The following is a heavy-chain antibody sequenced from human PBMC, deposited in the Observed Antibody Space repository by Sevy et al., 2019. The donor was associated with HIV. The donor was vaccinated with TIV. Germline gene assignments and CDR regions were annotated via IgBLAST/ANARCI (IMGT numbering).Heavy chain of an antibody. CDR2: IYPGDSDT. CDR1: GYSFTSYW. D-gene: IGHD3-9*01. Sequence: GESLKISCKGSGYSFTSYWNGWVRQMPGKGLEWMGIIYPGDSDTRYSPSFQGQVTISADKSISTAYLQWSSLKASDTAMYYCARRRYDILTGYYKGLSWFDPWGQGTLVTVSS. J-gene: IGHJ5*02. CDR3: ARRRYDILTGYYKGLSWFDP. V-gene: IGHV5-51*01.